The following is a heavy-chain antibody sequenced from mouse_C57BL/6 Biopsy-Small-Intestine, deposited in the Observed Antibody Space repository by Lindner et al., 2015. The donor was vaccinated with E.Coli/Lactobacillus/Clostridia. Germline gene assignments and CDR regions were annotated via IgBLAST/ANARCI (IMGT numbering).Heavy chain of an antibody. CDR3: ASRPGTSYFEY. CDR1: GFTFSDFG. V-gene: IGHV5-17*01. CDR2: ISRGSSTI. Sequence: VQLQESGGGLVKPGGSLKLSCAASGFTFSDFGMHWVRQAPEKGLEWVAYISRGSSTIYYADTVKGRFTISRDNAKNTLFLLLTSLRSEDTATYYCASRPGTSYFEYWGQGTTLTVSS. D-gene: IGHD4-1*01. J-gene: IGHJ2*01.